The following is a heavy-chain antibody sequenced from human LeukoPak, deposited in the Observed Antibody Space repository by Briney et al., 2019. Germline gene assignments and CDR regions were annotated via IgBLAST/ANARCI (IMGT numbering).Heavy chain of an antibody. CDR1: EXTFSSYS. CDR3: ARDHWDILTGYYIDY. D-gene: IGHD3-9*01. V-gene: IGHV3-21*01. Sequence: GSLRLSCSASEXTFSSYSMNWVRQAPGKGLEWVSSISSSSRYLYYADSVKGRFTISRDNAKNSLYLQMNSLRAEDTAVYYCARDHWDILTGYYIDYWGQGTLVTVSS. J-gene: IGHJ4*02. CDR2: ISSSSRYL.